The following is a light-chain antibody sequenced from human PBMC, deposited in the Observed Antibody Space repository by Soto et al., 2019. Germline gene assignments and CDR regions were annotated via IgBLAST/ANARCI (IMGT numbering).Light chain of an antibody. CDR3: CSYAGSGTWV. CDR1: SNDVGSYNL. J-gene: IGLJ3*02. CDR2: EGS. V-gene: IGLV2-23*01. Sequence: QSALTQPASVSGSPGQSITISCTGTSNDVGSYNLVSWYQHHPGKAPKVIIYEGSKRPSGIAHRFSGSKSANAASLTISGLQAEDEADYYCCSYAGSGTWVFGGGTKVTVL.